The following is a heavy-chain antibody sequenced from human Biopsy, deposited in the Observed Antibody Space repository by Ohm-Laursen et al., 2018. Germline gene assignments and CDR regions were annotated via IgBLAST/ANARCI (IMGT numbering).Heavy chain of an antibody. D-gene: IGHD1-26*01. CDR2: IIPMFGTA. Sequence: SSVKVSCNPSGSTFINYAISWVRQAPGQGPEWMGGIIPMFGTANYAQMFQGRVTISADESTSTSYMELSSLTTEDTAIYYCARGPHSGSHSCFDYWGRGTLVTVSS. CDR3: ARGPHSGSHSCFDY. J-gene: IGHJ4*02. V-gene: IGHV1-69*01. CDR1: GSTFINYA.